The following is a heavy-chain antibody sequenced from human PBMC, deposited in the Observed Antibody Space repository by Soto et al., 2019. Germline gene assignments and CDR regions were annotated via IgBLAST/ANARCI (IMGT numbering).Heavy chain of an antibody. CDR2: SYSSGST. J-gene: IGHJ4*02. CDR1: GGSISGYY. CDR3: ARSYSSSYHFDY. V-gene: IGHV4-59*01. D-gene: IGHD6-13*01. Sequence: QVLLQESGPGLVKPSETLSLTCSVSGGSISGYYWSWIRQPPGKGLEWIGYSYSSGSTNYNPSLKSRVTISADTSKNQFSLKLTSVSAADTAVYYCARSYSSSYHFDYWGQGTLVTVSS.